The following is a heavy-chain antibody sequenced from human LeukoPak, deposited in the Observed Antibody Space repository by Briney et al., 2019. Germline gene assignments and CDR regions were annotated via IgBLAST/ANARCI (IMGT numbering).Heavy chain of an antibody. CDR3: ARVVVAGDIWWFDP. D-gene: IGHD6-19*01. CDR2: IIPIFGTA. V-gene: IGHV1-69*05. CDR1: GGTFSSYA. J-gene: IGHJ5*02. Sequence: SVKVSCKASGGTFSSYAISWVRQAPGQGLEWMGGIIPIFGTANYAQKFQGRVTITTDESTSTAYMELSSLRSEDTAVYYCARVVVAGDIWWFDPWGQGTLVTVSS.